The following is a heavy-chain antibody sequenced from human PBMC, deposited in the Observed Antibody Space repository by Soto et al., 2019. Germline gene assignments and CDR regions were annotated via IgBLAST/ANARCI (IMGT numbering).Heavy chain of an antibody. V-gene: IGHV3-30*09. Sequence: QVQLVESGGGVVQTGASLRLSCSASGFTFTSFAIHWVRQAPGKGLEWVAVISENGVNKYSAESVRGRFVISRDNSKNTVELEMNSLRPEDTAVYFCASRLTETVSALGYWGQGPLVSVSS. CDR2: ISENGVNK. D-gene: IGHD2-8*01. J-gene: IGHJ4*02. CDR3: ASRLTETVSALGY. CDR1: GFTFTSFA.